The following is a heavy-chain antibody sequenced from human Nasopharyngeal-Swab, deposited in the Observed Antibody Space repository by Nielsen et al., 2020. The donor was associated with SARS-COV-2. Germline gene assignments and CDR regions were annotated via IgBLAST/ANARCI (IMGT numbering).Heavy chain of an antibody. CDR1: GFTFSSYG. V-gene: IGHV3-30*02. D-gene: IGHD3-16*02. J-gene: IGHJ3*02. Sequence: GESLKISCAASGFTFSSYGMHWVRQAPGKGLEWVAFIRYDGSNKYYADSVKGRFTISRDNSKNTLYLQMNSLRAEDTAVYYCASDYVWGSYRSPDAFDIWGQGTMVTVSS. CDR2: IRYDGSNK. CDR3: ASDYVWGSYRSPDAFDI.